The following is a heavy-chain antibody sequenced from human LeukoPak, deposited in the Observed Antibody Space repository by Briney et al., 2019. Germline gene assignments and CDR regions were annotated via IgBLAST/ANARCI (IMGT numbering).Heavy chain of an antibody. D-gene: IGHD3-22*01. V-gene: IGHV3-21*01. Sequence: GGSLRLSCETSGFTLSTYWIHWVRQAPGKGLEWVSSISGSSIYIYYADSVKGRLTISRDNAKNSLYLQMNSLRAEDTAVYYCARDPPYYDSSGYYYDYWGQGTLVTVSS. CDR2: ISGSSIYI. CDR1: GFTLSTYW. J-gene: IGHJ4*02. CDR3: ARDPPYYDSSGYYYDY.